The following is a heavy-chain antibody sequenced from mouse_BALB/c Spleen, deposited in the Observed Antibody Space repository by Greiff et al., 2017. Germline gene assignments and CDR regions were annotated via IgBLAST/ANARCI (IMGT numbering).Heavy chain of an antibody. CDR1: GFTFSSFG. CDR2: ISSGSSTI. D-gene: IGHD1-1*02. CDR3: ARWWSYYYAMDY. Sequence: EVKLVESGGGLVQPGGSRKLSCAASGFTFSSFGMHWVRQAPEKGLEWVAYISSGSSTIYYADTVKGRFTISRDNPKNTLFLQMTSLRSEDTAMYYCARWWSYYYAMDYWGQGTSVTVSS. J-gene: IGHJ4*01. V-gene: IGHV5-17*02.